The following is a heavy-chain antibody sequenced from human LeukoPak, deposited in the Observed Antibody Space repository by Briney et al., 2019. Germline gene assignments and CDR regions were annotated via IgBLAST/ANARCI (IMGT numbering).Heavy chain of an antibody. D-gene: IGHD3-16*02. CDR1: GGTFSKYT. J-gene: IGHJ4*02. Sequence: ASVKVSCKASGGTFSKYTISWVRQRPGQGLEWMGGITPLFGTANYAQKFQGRVTITADESASTAYMELSSLRSEDTAVYYCARDVSDYVWGSYRTAYFDYWGQGTLVTVSS. CDR2: ITPLFGTA. CDR3: ARDVSDYVWGSYRTAYFDY. V-gene: IGHV1-69*13.